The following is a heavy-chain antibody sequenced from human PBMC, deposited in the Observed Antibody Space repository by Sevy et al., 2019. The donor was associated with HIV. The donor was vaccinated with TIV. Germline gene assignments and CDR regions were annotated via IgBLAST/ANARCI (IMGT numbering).Heavy chain of an antibody. CDR1: GFTFSSAW. D-gene: IGHD3-9*01. Sequence: GGSLRLSCAASGFTFSSAWMSWVRQAPGKGLEWVGRIQSKTDGGTTDYAASVKGRFTISRDDSVNTLYLQMNSLTTDDTAVYYCTTDTSTGYFDWLLDFDYWCQGTLVTVSS. J-gene: IGHJ4*02. CDR3: TTDTSTGYFDWLLDFDY. CDR2: IQSKTDGGTT. V-gene: IGHV3-15*01.